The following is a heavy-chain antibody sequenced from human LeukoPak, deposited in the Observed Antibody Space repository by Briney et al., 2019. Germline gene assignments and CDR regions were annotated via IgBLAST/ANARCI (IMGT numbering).Heavy chain of an antibody. D-gene: IGHD3-16*01. J-gene: IGHJ4*02. CDR2: IYYSGST. Sequence: SETLSLTCTVSGGSISSYYWSWIRQPPGKGLEWIGYIYYSGSTYYNPSLKSRVTISVDTSKNQFSLKLSSVTAADTAVYYCARLLGPGYWGQGTLVTVSS. CDR3: ARLLGPGY. CDR1: GGSISSYY. V-gene: IGHV4-59*08.